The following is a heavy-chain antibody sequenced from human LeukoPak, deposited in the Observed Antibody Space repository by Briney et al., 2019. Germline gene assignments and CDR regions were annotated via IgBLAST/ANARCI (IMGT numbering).Heavy chain of an antibody. V-gene: IGHV1-18*01. CDR2: ISGNNGNV. J-gene: IGHJ4*02. CDR1: GYTFTRYG. D-gene: IGHD2-15*01. CDR3: ARDCSGGSCYDGVDY. Sequence: ASVTVSCKASGYTFTRYGISWVRQAPGQGLEWMGWISGNNGNVKYAQKFQDRVTITTDTSTNIAYMEMRRLRSVDTAVYYCARDCSGGSCYDGVDYWGQGTLVTVSS.